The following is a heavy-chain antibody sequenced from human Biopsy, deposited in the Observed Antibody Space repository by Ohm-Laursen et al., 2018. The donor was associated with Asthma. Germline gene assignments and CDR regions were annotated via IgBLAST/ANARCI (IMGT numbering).Heavy chain of an antibody. D-gene: IGHD3-22*01. CDR1: GASITSSAYY. J-gene: IGHJ4*02. CDR2: MYHSGSP. CDR3: VRHQYSSSWSTFDY. Sequence: SETLSLTCTVSGASITSSAYYRGWIRQPPGKGMEWIGSMYHSGSPYYHPSLKSRATISVDTSKNQLSLKMSSVTAADTAVYFCVRHQYSSSWSTFDYWGQGALVTVSS. V-gene: IGHV4-39*01.